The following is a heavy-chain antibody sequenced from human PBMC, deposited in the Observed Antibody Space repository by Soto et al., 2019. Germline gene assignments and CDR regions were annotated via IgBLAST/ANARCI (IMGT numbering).Heavy chain of an antibody. D-gene: IGHD1-1*01. CDR2: ISHSGGTT. CDR3: XKGRGQNWNFDY. V-gene: IGHV3-23*01. Sequence: EVQLLESGGGSVQPGGSLRLSCAASGFTFNNYAMHWVRRPPGKGLEWVSSISHSGGTTYYADSVKGRFSISRDSXXXXXXXXXXXXXXXXXXXXXXXKGRGQNWNFDYWGQGTLVTVSP. CDR1: GFTFNNYA. J-gene: IGHJ4*02.